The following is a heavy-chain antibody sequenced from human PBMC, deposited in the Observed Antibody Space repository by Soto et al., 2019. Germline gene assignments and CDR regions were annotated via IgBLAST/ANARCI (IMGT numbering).Heavy chain of an antibody. CDR2: ISYDGSNK. CDR3: AKGAGFYDSSGSYYFDY. Sequence: QVQLVESGGGVVQPGRSLRLSCAASGFTFSSYGMHWVRQAPGKGLEWVAVISYDGSNKYYADSVKGRFTISRDNSKNTLYLQMNSLRAEDTAVYYCAKGAGFYDSSGSYYFDYWGQGTLVTVSS. J-gene: IGHJ4*02. CDR1: GFTFSSYG. D-gene: IGHD3-22*01. V-gene: IGHV3-30*18.